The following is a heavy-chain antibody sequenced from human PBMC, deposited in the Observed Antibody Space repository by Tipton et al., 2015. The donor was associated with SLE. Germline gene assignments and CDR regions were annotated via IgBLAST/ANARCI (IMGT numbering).Heavy chain of an antibody. CDR1: GGSISRSSHY. D-gene: IGHD2-2*01. Sequence: TLSLTCTVSGGSISRSSHYWGWIRQPPGKGLEWIGSIYYSGRTYYNSSLKSRVTISVDTSKNQFSLKLSSVTDADTAVFYCAREGQYQGWFDPWGQGPLVTVPS. J-gene: IGHJ5*02. CDR3: AREGQYQGWFDP. CDR2: IYYSGRT. V-gene: IGHV4-39*07.